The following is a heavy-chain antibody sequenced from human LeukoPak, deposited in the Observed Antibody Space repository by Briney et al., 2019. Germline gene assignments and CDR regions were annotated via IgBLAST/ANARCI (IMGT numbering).Heavy chain of an antibody. J-gene: IGHJ4*02. CDR2: TSYDGGIK. CDR3: AKPPVGYCSSTSCYTGGYFDY. CDR1: GFTFNIYA. D-gene: IGHD2-2*02. V-gene: IGHV3-30-3*02. Sequence: GGSLRLSCAASGFTFNIYAMHWVRQAPGKGLGWVAVTSYDGGIKYYADSVKGRFTISRDNSKNTLYLQMNSLRAEDTAVYYCAKPPVGYCSSTSCYTGGYFDYWGQGTLVTVSS.